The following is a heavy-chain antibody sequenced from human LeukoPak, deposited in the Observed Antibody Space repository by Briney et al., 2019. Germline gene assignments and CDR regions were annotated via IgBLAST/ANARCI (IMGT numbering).Heavy chain of an antibody. CDR2: IKSKTDGGTT. V-gene: IGHV3-15*07. D-gene: IGHD3-3*01. Sequence: GGSLRLSCAASGFTFTNAWMNWVRQAPGKGLVWVGRIKSKTDGGTTDYAAPVKGRFTISRDDSKNTLYLQMNSLKTEDTAVYYCTTTPTKYYDFWSAYNDYWGQGTLVTVSS. J-gene: IGHJ4*02. CDR1: GFTFTNAW. CDR3: TTTPTKYYDFWSAYNDY.